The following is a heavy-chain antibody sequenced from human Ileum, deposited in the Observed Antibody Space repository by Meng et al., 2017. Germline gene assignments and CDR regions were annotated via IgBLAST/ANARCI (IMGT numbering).Heavy chain of an antibody. J-gene: IGHJ4*02. CDR1: GFSFSSYA. D-gene: IGHD3-9*01. CDR2: ISENINWK. CDR3: ARESLRTGYHSPDY. V-gene: IGHV3-30*04. Sequence: QVELVESGGGVVQPGRSLRLSCAASGFSFSSYAMHWVRQAPGKGLEWVAVISENINWKQHADSVKGRFTISRDNSKNTLYLQMNSLRAEDTALYYCARESLRTGYHSPDYWGQGTLVTVSS.